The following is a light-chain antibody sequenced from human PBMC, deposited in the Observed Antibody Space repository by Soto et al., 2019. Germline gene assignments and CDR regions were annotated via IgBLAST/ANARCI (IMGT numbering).Light chain of an antibody. Sequence: DIQMTQSPSTLSGSVGDRVTITCRASQSISIYLNWYQQKPGKAPILRVYAGSSLQGGVPSRLGGSGSGTDFTLTITSMQPEDFATYYCQQSYSTPTFGGGTKVDIK. CDR3: QQSYSTPT. CDR1: QSISIY. J-gene: IGKJ4*01. V-gene: IGKV1-39*01. CDR2: AGS.